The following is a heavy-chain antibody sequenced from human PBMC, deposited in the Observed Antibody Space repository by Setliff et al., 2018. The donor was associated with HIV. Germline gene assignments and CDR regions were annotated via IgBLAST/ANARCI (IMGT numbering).Heavy chain of an antibody. D-gene: IGHD6-6*01. V-gene: IGHV4-38-2*01. CDR2: TYHSGST. Sequence: KPSETLSLTCAVSSYSISSGYYWGWIRHPPGKGLEWIGSTYHSGSTYYNQSLKSRVTILVDMSKNQFSLKRSSVTAADAAVYYCARVPSIADRPDGDYWGQGTLVTVSS. CDR3: ARVPSIADRPDGDY. J-gene: IGHJ4*02. CDR1: SYSISSGYY.